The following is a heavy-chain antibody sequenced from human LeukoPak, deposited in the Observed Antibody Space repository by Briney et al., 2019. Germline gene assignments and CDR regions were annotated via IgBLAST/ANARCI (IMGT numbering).Heavy chain of an antibody. CDR3: ATHDVLDAFDI. CDR1: GDFISNYY. J-gene: IGHJ3*02. Sequence: PPQTLSLTCTVSGDFISNYYWSWIRQPAGKGLERIGRIYTSVSTNYNPSLKSRDTTSVDTSKNKFSLKLRSVTAADTAVYYCATHDVLDAFDIWGQGTMVTVSS. V-gene: IGHV4-4*07. CDR2: IYTSVST. D-gene: IGHD3-16*01.